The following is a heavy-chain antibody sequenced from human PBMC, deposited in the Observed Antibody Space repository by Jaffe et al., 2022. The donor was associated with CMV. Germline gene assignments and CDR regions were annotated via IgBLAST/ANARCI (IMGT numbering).Heavy chain of an antibody. CDR2: IFSNDEK. Sequence: QVTLKESGPVLVKPTETLTLTCTVSGFSLSNARMGVSWIRQPPGKALEWLAHIFSNDEKSYSTSLKSRLTISKDTSKSQVVLTMTNMDPVDTATYYCARIIVDFWSGYSLYYFDYWGQGTLVTVSS. CDR1: GFSLSNARMG. D-gene: IGHD3-3*01. CDR3: ARIIVDFWSGYSLYYFDY. J-gene: IGHJ4*02. V-gene: IGHV2-26*01.